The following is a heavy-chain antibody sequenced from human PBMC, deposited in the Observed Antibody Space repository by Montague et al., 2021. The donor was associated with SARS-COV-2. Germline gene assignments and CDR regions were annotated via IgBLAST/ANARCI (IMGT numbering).Heavy chain of an antibody. V-gene: IGHV4-59*01. J-gene: IGHJ4*02. Sequence: SETLSLTCSVSGGSFGDYYWNWIRQPPGKGLEWIGEIYYNTGNTXXNPXPQGRITISLDTSKDQFSLYLRSVTAADTALYFCTRGTGYDYYFDCWGLGTLVTVSS. CDR2: IYYNTGNT. CDR1: GGSFGDYY. CDR3: TRGTGYDYYFDC. D-gene: IGHD5-12*01.